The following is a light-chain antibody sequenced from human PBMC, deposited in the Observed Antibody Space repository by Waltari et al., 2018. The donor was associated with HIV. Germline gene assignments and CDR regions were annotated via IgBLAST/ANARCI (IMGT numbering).Light chain of an antibody. J-gene: IGLJ3*02. CDR2: DVT. CDR1: SSDVGGYKY. Sequence: QSALTQPRSVSGSPGQSVTISCTGTSSDVGGYKYVSWYQQHPAKAPKLMIYDVTKRPSGVPYRFSGSKPVNTASLTISGREAEDEADYYCCSYAGSYTLVFGGGTKLTVL. CDR3: CSYAGSYTLV. V-gene: IGLV2-11*01.